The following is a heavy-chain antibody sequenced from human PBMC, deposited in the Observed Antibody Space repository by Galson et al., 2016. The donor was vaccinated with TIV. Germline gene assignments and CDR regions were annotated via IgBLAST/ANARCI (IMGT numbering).Heavy chain of an antibody. CDR3: VRERRHCGNECFLRYYFGMDV. D-gene: IGHD2-21*01. CDR1: GLVVSDNF. J-gene: IGHJ6*02. CDR2: ISDTDCT. Sequence: SLRLSCAASGLVVSDNFMTWVRQAPGKGLEWVSLISDTDCTQYADSVKGRFTISRDKSRNIVYLHMDRLRVEDTAVYYCVRERRHCGNECFLRYYFGMDVWGQGTTVTVSS. V-gene: IGHV3-66*03.